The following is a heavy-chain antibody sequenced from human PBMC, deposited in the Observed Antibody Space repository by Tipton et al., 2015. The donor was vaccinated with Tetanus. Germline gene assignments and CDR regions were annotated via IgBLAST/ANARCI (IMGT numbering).Heavy chain of an antibody. J-gene: IGHJ4*02. CDR1: GFTFSSYS. Sequence: SLRLSCAASGFTFSSYSMNWVRQAPGKGLEWVSSISSSSSYIYYADSVKGRFTISRDNAKNSLYLQMNSLRAEDTAVYYCARRVYSSPSGPLGPFDYWGQGTLVTVSS. D-gene: IGHD6-13*01. V-gene: IGHV3-21*01. CDR2: ISSSSSYI. CDR3: ARRVYSSPSGPLGPFDY.